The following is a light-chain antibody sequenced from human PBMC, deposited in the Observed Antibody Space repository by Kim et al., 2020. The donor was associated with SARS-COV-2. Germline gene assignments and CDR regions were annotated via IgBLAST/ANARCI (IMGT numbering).Light chain of an antibody. J-gene: IGKJ4*01. CDR2: GAS. CDR3: QQYDSSPLT. Sequence: EIVLTQSPGTLSLSPGERGTLSCRASQSVSSSYLAWYQQKPGQAPRLLIYGASSRATGIPDRFSGSGSGTDFTLAISGLEPEDFAVYYCQQYDSSPLTFGGGTKVDIK. V-gene: IGKV3-20*01. CDR1: QSVSSSY.